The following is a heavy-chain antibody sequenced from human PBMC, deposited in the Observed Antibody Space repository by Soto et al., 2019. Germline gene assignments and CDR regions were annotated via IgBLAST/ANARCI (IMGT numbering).Heavy chain of an antibody. Sequence: PGKGLEWVSSISSSSSYIYYADSVKGRFTISRDNAKNSLYLQMNRLRAEDTAVYYCARSGLLLRALDIWGQGTMFTVS. CDR3: ARSGLLLRALDI. V-gene: IGHV3-21*01. D-gene: IGHD2-15*01. CDR2: ISSSSSYI. J-gene: IGHJ3*02.